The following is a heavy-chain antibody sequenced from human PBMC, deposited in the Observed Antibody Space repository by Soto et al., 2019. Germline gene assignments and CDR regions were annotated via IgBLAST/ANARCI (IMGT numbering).Heavy chain of an antibody. J-gene: IGHJ4*02. Sequence: QVQLVESGGGVVQPGRSLRLSCAASGFTFSSYGMHWVRQAPGKGLEWVAVISYDGSNKYYADSVKGRFTISRDNSKNTLYLQMNSLRAEDTAVYYCAKDSGGGGYSYGRCDYWGQGTLVTVSS. CDR3: AKDSGGGGYSYGRCDY. V-gene: IGHV3-30*18. CDR2: ISYDGSNK. CDR1: GFTFSSYG. D-gene: IGHD5-18*01.